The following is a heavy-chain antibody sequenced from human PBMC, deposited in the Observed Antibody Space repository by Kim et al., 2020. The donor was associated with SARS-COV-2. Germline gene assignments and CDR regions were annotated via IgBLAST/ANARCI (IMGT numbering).Heavy chain of an antibody. CDR1: GGTFSSYA. V-gene: IGHV1-69*13. J-gene: IGHJ4*02. CDR2: IIPIFGTA. Sequence: SVKVSCKASGGTFSSYAISWVRQAPGQGLEWMGGIIPIFGTANYAQKFQGRVTITADESTSTAYMELSSLRSEDTAVYYCARDKSIRYYDILTGLLDYWGQGTLVTVSS. D-gene: IGHD3-9*01. CDR3: ARDKSIRYYDILTGLLDY.